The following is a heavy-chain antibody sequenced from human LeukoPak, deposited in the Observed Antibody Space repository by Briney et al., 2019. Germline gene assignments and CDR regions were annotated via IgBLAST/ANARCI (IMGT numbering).Heavy chain of an antibody. CDR3: ARVGSSTSYYYYMDV. Sequence: PGGSLRLSCAASGFTFSSYSMNWVRQAPGKGLEWVSSISSSSSYIYYADSVKGRFTISRDNAKNSLYLQMNSLRAEDTAVYYCARVGSSTSYYYYMDVWGKGTTVTVSS. CDR1: GFTFSSYS. V-gene: IGHV3-21*01. J-gene: IGHJ6*03. CDR2: ISSSSSYI. D-gene: IGHD2-2*01.